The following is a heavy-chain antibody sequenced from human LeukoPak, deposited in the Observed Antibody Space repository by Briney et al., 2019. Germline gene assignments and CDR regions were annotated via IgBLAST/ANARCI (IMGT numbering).Heavy chain of an antibody. J-gene: IGHJ5*02. CDR1: GGSISTYF. Sequence: SETLSLTCTVSGGSISTYFWSWIRQPPGKGLEWIGYIYYSGSTNYNPSLKSRVTISLDTSKNQFSLKLSSVTAADTAVYYCARDIAAAGTWFDPWGQGTLVTVSS. V-gene: IGHV4-59*01. D-gene: IGHD6-13*01. CDR3: ARDIAAAGTWFDP. CDR2: IYYSGST.